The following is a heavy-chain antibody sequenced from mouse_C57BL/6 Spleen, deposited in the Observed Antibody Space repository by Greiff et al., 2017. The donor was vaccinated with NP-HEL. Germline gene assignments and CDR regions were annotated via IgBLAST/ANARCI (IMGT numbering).Heavy chain of an antibody. CDR2: IYPRSGNT. CDR3: SRQDYYGSGHRYFDV. D-gene: IGHD1-1*01. Sequence: VQLQQSGAELARPGASVKLSCKASGYTFTSYGISWVKQRTGQGLEWIGEIYPRSGNTYYNEKFKGKATLTVDKSSSTAYMELRSLTSEDSAVYVCSRQDYYGSGHRYFDVWGTGTTVTVSS. J-gene: IGHJ1*03. CDR1: GYTFTSYG. V-gene: IGHV1-81*01.